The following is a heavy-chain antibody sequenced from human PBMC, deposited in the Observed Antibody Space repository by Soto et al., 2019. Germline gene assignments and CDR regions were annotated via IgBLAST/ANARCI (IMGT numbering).Heavy chain of an antibody. CDR3: ARSSGWYKADAFDM. Sequence: QVQLVESGGGLVQPGGSLRLSCAASGFTFGDYEMSWIRQAAGKGPEWGSFLSRSGNTIYYADSVKGRFSITRDNAENSLYLQMASLRVEDTATYFCARSSGWYKADAFDMWGQGTMVTVSA. D-gene: IGHD6-19*01. CDR1: GFTFGDYE. J-gene: IGHJ3*02. CDR2: LSRSGNTI. V-gene: IGHV3-11*01.